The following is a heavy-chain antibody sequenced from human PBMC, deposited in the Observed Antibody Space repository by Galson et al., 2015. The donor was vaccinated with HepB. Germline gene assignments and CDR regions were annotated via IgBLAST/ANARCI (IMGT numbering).Heavy chain of an antibody. D-gene: IGHD2-15*01. Sequence: SVKVSCKASGGTFSSYAISWVRQAPGQGLEWMGGIIPIFGTANYAQKFQGRVTITADGSTSTAYMELSSLRSEDTAVYYCARGARYCSGGSCWRWFDPWGQGTLVTVSS. CDR2: IIPIFGTA. J-gene: IGHJ5*02. CDR1: GGTFSSYA. V-gene: IGHV1-69*13. CDR3: ARGARYCSGGSCWRWFDP.